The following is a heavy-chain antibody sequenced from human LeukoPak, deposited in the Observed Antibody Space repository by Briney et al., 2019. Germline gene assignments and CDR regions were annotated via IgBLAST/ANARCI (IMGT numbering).Heavy chain of an antibody. J-gene: IGHJ5*02. CDR3: ARLVVVAANFRDNWFDP. CDR1: GGSISSYY. CDR2: IYYSGSP. Sequence: SETLSLTCTVSGGSISSYYWSWIRQPPGKGLEWIGYIYYSGSPNYNPSLKSRVTISVDTSKNQFSLKLSSVPAADTAVYYCARLVVVAANFRDNWFDPWGQGTLVTVSS. D-gene: IGHD2-15*01. V-gene: IGHV4-59*01.